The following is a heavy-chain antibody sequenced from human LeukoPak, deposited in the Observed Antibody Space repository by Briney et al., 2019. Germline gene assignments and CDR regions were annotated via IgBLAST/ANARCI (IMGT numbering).Heavy chain of an antibody. CDR2: IRNKPTSYTT. D-gene: IGHD3-16*01. CDR3: ARAWGLPPGLDV. V-gene: IGHV3-72*01. Sequence: PGGSLRLSCAASGFIFNDHYMDWVRQAPGKGLEWIGLIRNKPTSYTTEYAASVKGRFSISRDDSKNTLYLNMNSLKTEDTAVYYCARAWGLPPGLDVWGQGTTVTVSS. J-gene: IGHJ6*02. CDR1: GFIFNDHY.